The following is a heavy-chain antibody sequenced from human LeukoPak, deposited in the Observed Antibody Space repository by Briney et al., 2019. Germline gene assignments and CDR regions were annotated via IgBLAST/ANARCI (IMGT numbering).Heavy chain of an antibody. CDR1: KFTFSNYS. V-gene: IGHV3-23*01. Sequence: GGSLRLFCTALKFTFSNYSMIWVRQAPGKGLEWVSAISGSGDSTYYADSVKGRFTISRDNSKDTLFHQMNSLRTEDTAVYYCAKRSNFWTGYLDYWGQGALVTVSS. J-gene: IGHJ4*02. CDR3: AKRSNFWTGYLDY. CDR2: ISGSGDST. D-gene: IGHD3/OR15-3a*01.